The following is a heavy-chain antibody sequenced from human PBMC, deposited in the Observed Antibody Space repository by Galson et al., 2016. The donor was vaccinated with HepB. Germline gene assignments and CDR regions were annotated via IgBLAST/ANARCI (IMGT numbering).Heavy chain of an antibody. Sequence: SLRLSCAASGFSFSDYSMSWVRQAPGKGLEWVSYISGSSGTLYYADSVKGRFTTSRDNAKNSLYLQMNNLRDEDTAVYYCARTTSGALDIWGQGTMVTVSS. V-gene: IGHV3-48*02. CDR3: ARTTSGALDI. CDR1: GFSFSDYS. CDR2: ISGSSGTL. J-gene: IGHJ3*02. D-gene: IGHD1-1*01.